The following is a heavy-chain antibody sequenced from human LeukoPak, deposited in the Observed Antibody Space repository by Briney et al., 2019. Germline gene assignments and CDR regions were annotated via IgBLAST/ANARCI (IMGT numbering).Heavy chain of an antibody. J-gene: IGHJ6*03. CDR1: GYTFTSCD. CDR2: MNPNSGNT. D-gene: IGHD2-2*01. V-gene: IGHV1-8*01. Sequence: GASVKVSCKASGYTFTSCDINWVRQATGQGLEWMGWMNPNSGNTGYAQKFQGRVTMTRNTSISTAYMELSSLRSEDTAVYYCARYCSSTSCHDHYYYYMDVWGKGTTVTVSS. CDR3: ARYCSSTSCHDHYYYYMDV.